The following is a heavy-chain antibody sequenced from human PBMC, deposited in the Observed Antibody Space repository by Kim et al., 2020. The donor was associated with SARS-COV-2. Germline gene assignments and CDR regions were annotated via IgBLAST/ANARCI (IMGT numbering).Heavy chain of an antibody. V-gene: IGHV4-4*02. J-gene: IGHJ2*01. CDR1: GDSITNNRW. D-gene: IGHD3-10*02. Sequence: SETLSLTCDVSGDSITNNRWWSWVRQPPGKGLEWIGEIYHGGTINYNPSLKSRVTMSIDKSKNQFSLRVTFVTAADTGTYYCSTYPYVDLSWYFDVWGPG. CDR2: IYHGGTI. CDR3: STYPYVDLSWYFDV.